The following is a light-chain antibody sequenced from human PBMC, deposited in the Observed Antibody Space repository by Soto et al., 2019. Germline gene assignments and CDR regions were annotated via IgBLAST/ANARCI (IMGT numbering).Light chain of an antibody. V-gene: IGKV3-20*01. Sequence: EIVLTQSPGTLSLSPGERATLSCRASQSVSSNYLAWYQQKRGQAPRLLIYGASSRYTGIPTRFSGSGSGTDLTLTISRLEPEDFAVYYCQQYDTSPRTFGQGTKVEI. CDR3: QQYDTSPRT. CDR1: QSVSSNY. CDR2: GAS. J-gene: IGKJ1*01.